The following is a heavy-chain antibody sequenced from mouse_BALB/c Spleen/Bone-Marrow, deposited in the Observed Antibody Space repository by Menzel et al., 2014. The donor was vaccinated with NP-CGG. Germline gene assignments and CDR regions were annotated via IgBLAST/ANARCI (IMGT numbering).Heavy chain of an antibody. V-gene: IGHV1-4*02. CDR2: INPSSGDT. CDR3: AREARTGAWFTS. D-gene: IGHD4-1*01. J-gene: IGHJ3*01. Sequence: QVQLQQAGAELARPGTSVKMSCKASGYTFTSYTIQWVKQRPGQGLEWIGYINPSSGDTDYNQKFKDKTTLTADKSSNTAYMQLTSLTSEDSAVYSCAREARTGAWFTSWGQGTLVTVSA. CDR1: GYTFTSYT.